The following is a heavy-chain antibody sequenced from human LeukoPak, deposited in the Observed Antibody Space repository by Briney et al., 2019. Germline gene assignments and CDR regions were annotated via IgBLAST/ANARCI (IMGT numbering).Heavy chain of an antibody. V-gene: IGHV3-74*01. D-gene: IGHD3-10*01. CDR2: INGDGSST. CDR3: ASATEVWFGELWPHGY. Sequence: PGGSLRLSFAASGFTFSSYWMHWVRQALGKGLVWVSRINGDGSSTSYADSVKGRFTISRDNAKNTLYLQMNSLRAEDTAVYYCASATEVWFGELWPHGYWGQGTLVTVSS. J-gene: IGHJ4*02. CDR1: GFTFSSYW.